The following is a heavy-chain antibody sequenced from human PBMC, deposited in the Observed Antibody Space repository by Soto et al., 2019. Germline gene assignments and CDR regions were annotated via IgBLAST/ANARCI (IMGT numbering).Heavy chain of an antibody. CDR1: GGSVTSGTYF. CDR3: ARADCSGSYYLLDY. V-gene: IGHV4-61*01. CDR2: VYYSGTT. D-gene: IGHD3-10*02. J-gene: IGHJ4*02. Sequence: QVQLQESGPGLVKPSETLSLTCTVSGGSVTSGTYFWSWIRQPPGKGLEWIGYVYYSGTTNYNPSLKCRVTILRDTSNNQFSLKLTSVTAADTAVYYCARADCSGSYYLLDYWGQGTLVTVSS.